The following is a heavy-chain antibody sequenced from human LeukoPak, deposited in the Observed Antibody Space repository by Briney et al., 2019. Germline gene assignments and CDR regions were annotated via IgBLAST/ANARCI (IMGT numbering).Heavy chain of an antibody. CDR1: GFTFSSYT. V-gene: IGHV3-48*01. J-gene: IGHJ4*02. D-gene: IGHD2-2*01. CDR3: ARGYHDQPLLVSYY. Sequence: GGSLRLSCAASGFTFSSYTMSWVRQAPGKGLEWVSYSSSSSSTIYYADSVKGRFTISRDNAKNSLYLQMNSLSAEDTSVYYCARGYHDQPLLVSYYWGQGTLVTVSS. CDR2: SSSSSSTI.